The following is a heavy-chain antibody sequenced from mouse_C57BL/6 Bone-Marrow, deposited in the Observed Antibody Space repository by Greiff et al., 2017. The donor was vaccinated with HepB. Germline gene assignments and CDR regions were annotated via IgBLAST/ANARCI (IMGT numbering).Heavy chain of an antibody. J-gene: IGHJ3*01. D-gene: IGHD1-1*01. V-gene: IGHV14-4*01. Sequence: DVKLQESGAELVRPGASVKLSCTASGFNIKDDYMHWVKQRPEQGLEWIGWIDPENGDTEYASKFQGKATITADTSSNTAYLQLSSLTSEDTAVYYCTTDGSSSAWFAYWGQGTRVTVSA. CDR3: TTDGSSSAWFAY. CDR2: IDPENGDT. CDR1: GFNIKDDY.